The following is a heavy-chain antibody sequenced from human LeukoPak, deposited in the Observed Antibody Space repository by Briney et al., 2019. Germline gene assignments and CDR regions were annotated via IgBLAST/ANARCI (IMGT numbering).Heavy chain of an antibody. CDR3: AKSGCSSTSCYSILSGWLDP. Sequence: GGSLRLSCAASGFTFSNFAQNWVRQAPGKALEWVSGISNSGGTTYYADSVKGRFTISRDYSKNTLYLQMNSLRAEDTAVYYCAKSGCSSTSCYSILSGWLDPWGQGTLVTVSS. CDR1: GFTFSNFA. J-gene: IGHJ5*02. CDR2: ISNSGGTT. D-gene: IGHD2-2*02. V-gene: IGHV3-23*01.